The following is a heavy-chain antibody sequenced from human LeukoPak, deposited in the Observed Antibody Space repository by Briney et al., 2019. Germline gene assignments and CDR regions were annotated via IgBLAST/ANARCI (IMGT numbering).Heavy chain of an antibody. V-gene: IGHV1-69*05. CDR1: GGTFSSYA. D-gene: IGHD4-17*01. Sequence: SVKVSCKASGGTFSSYAISWVRQAPGQGLEWMGRIIPIFGTANYAQKFQGRVTITTDESTSTAYMELSSLRSEDTAVYYCARVGATVTTDWYFDLWGRDTLVTVSS. CDR3: ARVGATVTTDWYFDL. CDR2: IIPIFGTA. J-gene: IGHJ2*01.